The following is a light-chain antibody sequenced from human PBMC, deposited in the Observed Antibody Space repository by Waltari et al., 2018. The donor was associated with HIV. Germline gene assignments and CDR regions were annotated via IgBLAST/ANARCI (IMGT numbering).Light chain of an antibody. Sequence: IQITQAPSSPSAPAGASVTLPCRASQGISNSLAWYQQKPGKVPKLLIYAASNLQSGVPSRFSGSGSGTDFTLTISSLQPEDVATYYCQKYNNAPRTFGQGTKVEIK. J-gene: IGKJ1*01. V-gene: IGKV1-27*01. CDR3: QKYNNAPRT. CDR2: AAS. CDR1: QGISNS.